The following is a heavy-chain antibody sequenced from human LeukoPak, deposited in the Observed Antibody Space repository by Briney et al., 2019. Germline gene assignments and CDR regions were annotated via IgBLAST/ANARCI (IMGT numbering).Heavy chain of an antibody. CDR1: GYTFTSYD. Sequence: ASVKVSCKASGYTFTSYDINWVRQATGQGLEWMGWMNPNSGNTGYAQKFQGRVTMTRNTSISTAYMKLSSLRSEDTAVYYCARVSRHLGYSSSGWFDPCGQGTLVTVSS. CDR2: MNPNSGNT. J-gene: IGHJ5*02. CDR3: ARVSRHLGYSSSGWFDP. D-gene: IGHD6-13*01. V-gene: IGHV1-8*01.